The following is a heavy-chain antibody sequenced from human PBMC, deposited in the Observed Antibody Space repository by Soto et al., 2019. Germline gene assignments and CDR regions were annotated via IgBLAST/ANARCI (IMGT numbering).Heavy chain of an antibody. V-gene: IGHV1-69*01. J-gene: IGHJ4*02. CDR2: IIAIFGTA. Sequence: QVQLVQSGAEVKKPGSSVKVSCKASGGTFSSYAISWVRQAPGQGLEWMGGIIAIFGTANYAQKFQGRVTITADETTRDAYMELSSLRSEDTAVDYSARYYLAAAGTGSWDPPREDEYYFDYWGQGTLVTVSS. D-gene: IGHD6-13*01. CDR1: GGTFSSYA. CDR3: ARYYLAAAGTGSWDPPREDEYYFDY.